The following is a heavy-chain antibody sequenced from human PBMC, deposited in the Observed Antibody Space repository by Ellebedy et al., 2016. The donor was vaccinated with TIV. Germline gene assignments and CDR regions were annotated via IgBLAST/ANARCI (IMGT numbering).Heavy chain of an antibody. V-gene: IGHV4-34*01. CDR1: GGSFSGYY. CDR3: ARVIGVSPERLDY. J-gene: IGHJ4*02. D-gene: IGHD7-27*01. CDR2: INHSGST. Sequence: SETLSLXXAVYGGSFSGYYWTWIRQPPGKGLEWIGEINHSGSTNYNPSLKSRVTISVDTSKNQFSLKLRSVTAADTAVYYCARVIGVSPERLDYWGQGTLVTVSS.